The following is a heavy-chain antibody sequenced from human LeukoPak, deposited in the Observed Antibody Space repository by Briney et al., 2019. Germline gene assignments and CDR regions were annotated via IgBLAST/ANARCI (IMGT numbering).Heavy chain of an antibody. V-gene: IGHV3-48*04. J-gene: IGHJ4*02. D-gene: IGHD5-12*01. CDR3: ARPVDYNAGDY. CDR1: GFTFSSYA. CDR2: ISSGSSSV. Sequence: GGSLRLSCAASGFTFSSYAMSWVRQAPGQGLEWVSYISSGSSSVYYADSVKGRFTISRDNAKNSLYLQMNSLRAEDTAVYYCARPVDYNAGDYWGQGTLVTVSS.